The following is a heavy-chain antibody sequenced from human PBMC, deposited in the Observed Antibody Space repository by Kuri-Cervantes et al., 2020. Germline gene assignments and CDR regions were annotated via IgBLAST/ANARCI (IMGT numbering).Heavy chain of an antibody. J-gene: IGHJ4*02. CDR3: ARGARYYDSTPYYFDY. V-gene: IGHV1-18*01. Sequence: ASVKVSCKASGYTFTSYGISWVRQAPGQGLEWMGWISAYNGNTNYAQKFQGRVTITTGESTSTAYMELSSLRSEDTAVYYCARGARYYDSTPYYFDYWGQGTLVTVSS. CDR1: GYTFTSYG. CDR2: ISAYNGNT. D-gene: IGHD3-22*01.